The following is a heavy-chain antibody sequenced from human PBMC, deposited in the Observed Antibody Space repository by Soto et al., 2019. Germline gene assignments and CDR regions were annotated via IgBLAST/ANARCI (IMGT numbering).Heavy chain of an antibody. CDR3: ARRVTGANYFDP. CDR1: GGAISSDD. J-gene: IGHJ5*02. Sequence: SETLSLTCSVSGGAISSDDWNWVRQPPGKGLEWIGYFYYTGKTNYNPSLKSRVTISADTSKNQISLKLNSVTAADTAIYYCARRVTGANYFDPWGQGTLVTVSS. V-gene: IGHV4-59*08. D-gene: IGHD1-1*01. CDR2: FYYTGKT.